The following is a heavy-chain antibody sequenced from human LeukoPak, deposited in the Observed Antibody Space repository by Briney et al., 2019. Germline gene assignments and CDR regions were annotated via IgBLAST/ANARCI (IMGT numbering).Heavy chain of an antibody. CDR2: IYHSGST. J-gene: IGHJ4*02. CDR1: GYSISSGYY. D-gene: IGHD7-27*01. V-gene: IGHV4-38-2*02. Sequence: SETLSLTCTVSGYSISSGYYWGWIRQPPGKGLEWIGSIYHSGSTYYNPSLKSRVTISVDTSKNQFSLKLSSVTAADTAVYYCATQLGTLYYFDYWGQGTLVTVSS. CDR3: ATQLGTLYYFDY.